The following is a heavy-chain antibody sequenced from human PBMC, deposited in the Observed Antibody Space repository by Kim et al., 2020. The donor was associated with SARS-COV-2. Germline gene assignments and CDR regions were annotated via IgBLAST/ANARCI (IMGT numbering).Heavy chain of an antibody. D-gene: IGHD6-13*01. CDR2: SQR. J-gene: IGHJ4*02. V-gene: IGHV3-7*03. Sequence: SQRFFVDSVKGRFTISRDNGRNSLYLQMNSLRAEDTAVYYCARTIGAAEAFWGQGNLVTVSS. CDR3: ARTIGAAEAF.